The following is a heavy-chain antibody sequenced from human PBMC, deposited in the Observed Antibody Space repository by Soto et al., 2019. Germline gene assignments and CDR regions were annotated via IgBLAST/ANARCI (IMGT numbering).Heavy chain of an antibody. CDR2: IYTSGST. D-gene: IGHD6-13*01. V-gene: IGHV4-4*07. CDR1: GGSLSSYY. CDR3: ASLIAAVGTSDY. J-gene: IGHJ4*02. Sequence: SETLSLTCTVSGGSLSSYYWSWIRQPAWKGLEWIGRIYTSGSTNYNPSLMGRVTMSGDTSKNLFSLKLGSVTAADSAVYYCASLIAAVGTSDYWGQGTLVTVSS.